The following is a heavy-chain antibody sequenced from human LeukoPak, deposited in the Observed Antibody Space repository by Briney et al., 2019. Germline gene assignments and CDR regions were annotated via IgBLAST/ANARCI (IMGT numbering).Heavy chain of an antibody. CDR2: IRGIRGSNAVT. D-gene: IGHD4-17*01. CDR3: AGDPNGDYVGAFDF. V-gene: IGHV3-23*01. CDR1: GFTFSNYA. J-gene: IGHJ3*01. Sequence: QSGGSLRLSCVASGFTFSNYAMTWVRLAPGRGLEWVSSIRGIRGSNAVTGYAESVRGRFAHSRDNSENTLYLQMNNLRAEDTAVYYCAGDPNGDYVGAFDFRGRGTLVTVSS.